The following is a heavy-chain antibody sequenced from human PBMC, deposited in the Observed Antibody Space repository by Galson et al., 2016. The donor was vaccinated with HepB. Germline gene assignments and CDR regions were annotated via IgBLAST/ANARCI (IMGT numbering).Heavy chain of an antibody. V-gene: IGHV3-11*06. J-gene: IGHJ3*02. CDR3: ARGRAPKTLDTFDT. Sequence: SLRLSCAASGFTFSDFYMTWMRRTPGKSLEWVSYISHSSAYTAYADSVKGRFIISRDNVRNSLFLQMSSLRVEDTALYFCARGRAPKTLDTFDTWGQGTMVTVSS. CDR2: ISHSSAYT. CDR1: GFTFSDFY.